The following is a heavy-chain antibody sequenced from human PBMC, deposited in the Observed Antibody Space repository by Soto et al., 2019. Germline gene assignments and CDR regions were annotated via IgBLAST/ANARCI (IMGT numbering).Heavy chain of an antibody. CDR1: GFTFSSYG. D-gene: IGHD3-3*01. V-gene: IGHV3-30*03. Sequence: GGSLRLSCAASGFTFSSYGMHWVRQAPGKGLEWVAVISYDGSNKYYADSVKGRFTISRDNSKNTLYLQMNSLRAEDTAVYYCARDRVIIWGAFDIWGQGTMVTVPS. CDR3: ARDRVIIWGAFDI. J-gene: IGHJ3*02. CDR2: ISYDGSNK.